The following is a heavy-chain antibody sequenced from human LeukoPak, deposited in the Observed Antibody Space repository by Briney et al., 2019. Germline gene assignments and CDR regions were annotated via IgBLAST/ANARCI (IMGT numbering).Heavy chain of an antibody. CDR3: TRGGTYTRGY. CDR2: IRSKGYGGTT. V-gene: IGHV3-49*04. D-gene: IGHD1-26*01. CDR1: GFTFSNYA. J-gene: IGHJ4*02. Sequence: GGSLRPSCTASGFTFSNYAMNWVRLAPGKGLEWVGFIRSKGYGGTTEYAASVKGRFTISRDDSKSIAYLQMNSLKTEDTALYYCTRGGTYTRGYWGQGTLVTVSS.